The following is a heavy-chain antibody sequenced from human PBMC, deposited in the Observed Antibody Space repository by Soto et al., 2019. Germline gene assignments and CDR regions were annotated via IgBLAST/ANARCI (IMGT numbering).Heavy chain of an antibody. Sequence: QLQLQESGSGLVKPSQTLSLTCAVSGGSISSGGYSWSWIRQPPGKGLEWIGYIYHSGSTYYNPSLKSRVTISVDRSKNQFSLKLSSVTAADTAVYYCARDYYDSSGSYGMDVWGQGTTVTVSS. CDR1: GGSISSGGYS. V-gene: IGHV4-30-2*01. J-gene: IGHJ6*02. CDR3: ARDYYDSSGSYGMDV. CDR2: IYHSGST. D-gene: IGHD3-22*01.